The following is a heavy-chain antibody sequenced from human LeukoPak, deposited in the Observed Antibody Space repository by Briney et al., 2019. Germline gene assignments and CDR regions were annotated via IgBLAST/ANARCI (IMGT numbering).Heavy chain of an antibody. CDR1: GFSFSTYN. CDR3: AKVYGGNSVEERGFDY. Sequence: GGSLRLSCEASGFSFSTYNMNWVRQAPGKGLEWISSITSDSRYRYYADSVKGRFTISRDNAKNSLYLQMNSLRAEDTAVYYCAKVYGGNSVEERGFDYWGQGTLVTVSS. J-gene: IGHJ4*02. V-gene: IGHV3-21*04. CDR2: ITSDSRYR. D-gene: IGHD4-23*01.